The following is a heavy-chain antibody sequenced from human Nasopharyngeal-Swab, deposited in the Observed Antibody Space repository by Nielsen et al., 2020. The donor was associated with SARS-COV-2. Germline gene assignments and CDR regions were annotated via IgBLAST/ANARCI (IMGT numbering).Heavy chain of an antibody. CDR2: LYHSGST. V-gene: IGHV4-4*02. Sequence: VRQAPGKGLEWFGELYHSGSTNYNPSLKSRVTISVDKSKNQFSLKLSSVTAADTAVYYCARGSSDYIPYFDYWGQGTLVTVSS. D-gene: IGHD4-11*01. CDR3: ARGSSDYIPYFDY. J-gene: IGHJ4*02.